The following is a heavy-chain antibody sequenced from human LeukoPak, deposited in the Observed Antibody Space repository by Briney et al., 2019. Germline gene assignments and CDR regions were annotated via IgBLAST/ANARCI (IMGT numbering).Heavy chain of an antibody. J-gene: IGHJ4*02. Sequence: SETLSLTCAVSGGFISSAGYSYSWVRQPPGKGLEWVGYIYYTGDTYYNPSLRSRVTISVDTSKNQFSLKLSSMTAADTALYYCARGRRDGYMLLWEDYWGQGTLVTVSS. CDR2: IYYTGDT. CDR1: GGFISSAGYS. D-gene: IGHD5-24*01. V-gene: IGHV4-30-4*07. CDR3: ARGRRDGYMLLWEDY.